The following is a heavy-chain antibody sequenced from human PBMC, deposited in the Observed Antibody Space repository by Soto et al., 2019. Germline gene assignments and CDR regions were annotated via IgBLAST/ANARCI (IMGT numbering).Heavy chain of an antibody. Sequence: SVKVSCKVSGYTLTELSMHWVRQAPGKGLEWMGGFDPEDGETIYAQKFQGRVTMTEDTSTDTAYMELSSLRSEDTAVYYCATGLGYCTNGVCPFDYWGQGTLVTVSS. V-gene: IGHV1-24*01. CDR3: ATGLGYCTNGVCPFDY. J-gene: IGHJ4*02. D-gene: IGHD2-8*01. CDR2: FDPEDGET. CDR1: GYTLTELS.